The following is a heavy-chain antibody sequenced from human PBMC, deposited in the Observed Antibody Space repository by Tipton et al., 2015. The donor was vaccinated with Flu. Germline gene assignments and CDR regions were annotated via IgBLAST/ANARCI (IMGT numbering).Heavy chain of an antibody. J-gene: IGHJ4*02. V-gene: IGHV3-72*01. D-gene: IGHD3-9*01. CDR1: GLTLSTFA. CDR3: VAYLTGYPY. CDR2: SRNQVHSYST. Sequence: SLRLSCATSGLTLSTFAMSWVRQAPGKGLEWVGRSRNQVHSYSTEYAASVKGRFSISRDASKNFLYLQMNSLKTEDTAVFYCVAYLTGYPYWGQGTLVTVSS.